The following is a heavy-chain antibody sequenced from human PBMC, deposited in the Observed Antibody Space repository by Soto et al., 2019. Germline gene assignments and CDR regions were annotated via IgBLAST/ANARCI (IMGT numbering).Heavy chain of an antibody. V-gene: IGHV1-18*03. CDR3: ASRSGQLPYYFDY. CDR1: GFTFTNYG. J-gene: IGHJ4*02. D-gene: IGHD6-6*01. CDR2: ISAYKGNT. Sequence: VASVKVSCKASGFTFTNYGISWVRKAPGQGLEWMGWISAYKGNTNYAQKFQGRVTMTTDTSTSTAYLELRSLRSDDMAVYFCASRSGQLPYYFDYWGQGTQVTVSS.